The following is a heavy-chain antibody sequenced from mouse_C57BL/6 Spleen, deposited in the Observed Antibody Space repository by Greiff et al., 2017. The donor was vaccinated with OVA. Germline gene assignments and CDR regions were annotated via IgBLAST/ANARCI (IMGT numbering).Heavy chain of an antibody. D-gene: IGHD2-1*01. CDR2: ISDGGSYT. V-gene: IGHV5-4*03. Sequence: EVMLVESGGGLVKPGGSLKLSCAASGFTFSSYAMSWVRQTPEKRLEWVATISDGGSYTYYPDNVKGRFTISRDNAKNNLYLQMSHLKSEDTAMYYCARGGNYVGAMDYWGQGTSVTVSS. CDR1: GFTFSSYA. J-gene: IGHJ4*01. CDR3: ARGGNYVGAMDY.